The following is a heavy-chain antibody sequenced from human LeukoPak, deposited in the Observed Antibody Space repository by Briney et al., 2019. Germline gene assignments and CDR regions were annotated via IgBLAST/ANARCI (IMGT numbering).Heavy chain of an antibody. D-gene: IGHD2-15*01. Sequence: SETLSLTCTVSGGSISSYYWSWIRQPPGKGLEWIGYIYYSGSTNYNPSLKSRVTISVDTSKNQFSLKLSSVTAADTAVYYCARDGGSSYCSGGSCYSEFDPWGQGTLVTVSS. CDR2: IYYSGST. J-gene: IGHJ5*02. CDR1: GGSISSYY. V-gene: IGHV4-59*01. CDR3: ARDGGSSYCSGGSCYSEFDP.